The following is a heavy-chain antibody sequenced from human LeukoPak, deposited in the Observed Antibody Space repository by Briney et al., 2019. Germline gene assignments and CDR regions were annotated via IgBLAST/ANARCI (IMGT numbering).Heavy chain of an antibody. J-gene: IGHJ4*02. CDR2: INTNTGNP. D-gene: IGHD5-12*01. CDR1: GYTFTTYG. V-gene: IGHV7-4-1*02. CDR3: ARAQKWWLLDH. Sequence: WASVKVSCKASGYTFTTYGVDWVRQAPGQGLEWMGWINTNTGNPTYAQAFTGQFVFSLDTSVNTAYLQISSLKAEDTAVYYCARAQKWWLLDHWGQGTLVTVSS.